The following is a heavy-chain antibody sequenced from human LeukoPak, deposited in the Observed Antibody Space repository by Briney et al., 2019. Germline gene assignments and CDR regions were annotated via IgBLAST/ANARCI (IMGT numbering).Heavy chain of an antibody. D-gene: IGHD3-16*01. CDR1: GFTFSDSW. CDR3: ATYTHWVAGDV. J-gene: IGHJ6*02. Sequence: GGSLRLSCAASGFTFSDSWMSWVRQAPRKGMEWVANMNQDGSEKDYVDSVKGRFTISRDNARNSLYLQMGSLRAEDTAVYYCATYTHWVAGDVWGQGTTVTVSS. V-gene: IGHV3-7*01. CDR2: MNQDGSEK.